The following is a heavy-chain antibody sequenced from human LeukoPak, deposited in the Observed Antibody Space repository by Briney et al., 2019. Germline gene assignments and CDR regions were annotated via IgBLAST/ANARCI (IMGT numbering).Heavy chain of an antibody. D-gene: IGHD2-15*01. CDR1: GFTFSSYE. V-gene: IGHV3-48*03. Sequence: GGSLRLSCAASGFTFSSYEMNWVRQAPGKGLEWVSYISSSGSTIYYADSVKGRFTISRDNAKNSLYLQMNSLRAEDTAVYYCASGPLVVAATALDYWGQGTLVTVSS. CDR3: ASGPLVVAATALDY. J-gene: IGHJ4*02. CDR2: ISSSGSTI.